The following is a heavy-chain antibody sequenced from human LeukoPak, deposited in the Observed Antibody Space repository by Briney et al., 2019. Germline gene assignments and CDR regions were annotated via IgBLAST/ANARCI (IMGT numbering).Heavy chain of an antibody. CDR1: GGSISTYY. D-gene: IGHD4-17*01. V-gene: IGHV4-59*01. Sequence: PSETLSLTCTVSGGSISTYYWSWIRQSPGKGLEWIGFISYSGNTDYNPSLNSRVTMSIDTSKNQFSLRLTSVTAADSAVYYCARGGRTTVTYDFEYWGQGTLVTVSS. CDR2: ISYSGNT. CDR3: ARGGRTTVTYDFEY. J-gene: IGHJ4*02.